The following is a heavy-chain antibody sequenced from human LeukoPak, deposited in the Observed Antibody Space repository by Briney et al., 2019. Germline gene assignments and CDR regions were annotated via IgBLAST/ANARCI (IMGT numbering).Heavy chain of an antibody. V-gene: IGHV1-8*01. D-gene: IGHD3-16*01. CDR3: AKSEMGGGVKFDY. J-gene: IGHJ4*02. CDR1: GYTFTSYD. Sequence: ASVKVSCKASGYTFTSYDINWVRQATGQGFEWMGWMNPDSGATGYEQKFQGRVTMTRDTSISTAYLELTSLTSEDTAVYYCAKSEMGGGVKFDYWGQGTLVTVSS. CDR2: MNPDSGAT.